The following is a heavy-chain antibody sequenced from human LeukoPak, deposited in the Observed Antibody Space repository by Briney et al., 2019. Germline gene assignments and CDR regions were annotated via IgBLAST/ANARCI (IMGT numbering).Heavy chain of an antibody. Sequence: GGSLRLSCVASGFTFSSQWMSWVRQAPGKGLEWVANVNQGGTEKYYVDSVKGRFTISRDNAKNSLYLQMNSLRAEDTALYYCARDRSGYSYGGNAFDIWGQGTMVTVSS. CDR1: GFTFSSQW. CDR3: ARDRSGYSYGGNAFDI. V-gene: IGHV3-7*03. CDR2: VNQGGTEK. D-gene: IGHD5-18*01. J-gene: IGHJ3*02.